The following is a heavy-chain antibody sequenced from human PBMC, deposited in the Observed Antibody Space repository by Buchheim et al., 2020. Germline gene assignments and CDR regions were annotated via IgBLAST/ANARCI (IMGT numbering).Heavy chain of an antibody. CDR3: ARWRQLVGNSGMDV. CDR2: INHSGST. D-gene: IGHD6-6*01. V-gene: IGHV4-34*01. CDR1: GGSFSGYY. Sequence: QVQLQQWGAGLLKPSETLSLTCAVYGGSFSGYYWSWIRQPPGKGLEWIGEINHSGSTNYNPSLKSRVTISVDTSKNQFSLLLSSVTAADTAVYYCARWRQLVGNSGMDVWGQGTT. J-gene: IGHJ6*02.